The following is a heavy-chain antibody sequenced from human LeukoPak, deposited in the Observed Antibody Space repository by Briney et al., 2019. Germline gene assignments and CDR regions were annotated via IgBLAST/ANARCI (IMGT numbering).Heavy chain of an antibody. CDR2: ISSSSSYT. CDR3: ARNAAANYGMDV. V-gene: IGHV3-21*01. D-gene: IGHD2-15*01. J-gene: IGHJ6*02. Sequence: GGSLRLSCAASGFTFSSYSMNWVRQAPGKGLEWVSSISSSSSYTYYADSVKGRFTISRDNAKNSLYLQMNSLRAEDTAVYYCARNAAANYGMDVWGQGTTVTVSS. CDR1: GFTFSSYS.